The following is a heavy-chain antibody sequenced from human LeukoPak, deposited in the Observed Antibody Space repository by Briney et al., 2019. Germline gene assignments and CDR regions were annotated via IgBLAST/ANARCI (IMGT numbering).Heavy chain of an antibody. CDR3: ARARAYEGPFDY. CDR2: TYFRSKWYY. D-gene: IGHD3-22*01. Sequence: SQTLSLTCAISGDSVSSDSAAWNWIRQSPSRGLEWLARTYFRSKWYYDYALAVKGRITINPDTSKNQFSLQLNSVTPEDTAVYYCARARAYEGPFDYWGQGTLVTVSS. J-gene: IGHJ4*02. V-gene: IGHV6-1*01. CDR1: GDSVSSDSAA.